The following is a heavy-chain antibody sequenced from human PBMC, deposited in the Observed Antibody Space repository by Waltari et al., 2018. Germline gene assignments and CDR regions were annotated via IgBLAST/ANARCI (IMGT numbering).Heavy chain of an antibody. CDR3: ASQTHDFWSGYYTGGFDY. CDR1: GYTFTGYY. V-gene: IGHV1-2*06. D-gene: IGHD3-3*01. Sequence: QVQLVQSGAEVKKPGASVKVSCKASGYTFTGYYMHWVRQAPGQGLEWMGRINPNRGGTNYAQKFQGRVTMTRDTSISTAYMELSRLRSDDTAVYYCASQTHDFWSGYYTGGFDYWGQGTLVTVSS. CDR2: INPNRGGT. J-gene: IGHJ4*02.